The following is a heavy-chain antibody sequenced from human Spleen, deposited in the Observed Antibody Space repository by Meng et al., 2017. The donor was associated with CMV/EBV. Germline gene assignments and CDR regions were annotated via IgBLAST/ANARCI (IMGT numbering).Heavy chain of an antibody. CDR2: IYSDDIT. CDR3: ASLRGMDV. V-gene: IGHV3-23*03. J-gene: IGHJ6*02. Sequence: GGSLRLSCAASGFTFSSYAMSWVRQAPGKGLEWVSVIYSDDITYYADSVKGRFTISRDNSKNTLYLQMNNLRPEDTAVYYCASLRGMDVWGQGTTVTVSS. CDR1: GFTFSSYA. D-gene: IGHD3-16*01.